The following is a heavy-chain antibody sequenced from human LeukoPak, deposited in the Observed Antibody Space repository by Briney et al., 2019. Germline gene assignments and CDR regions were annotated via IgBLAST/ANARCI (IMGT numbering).Heavy chain of an antibody. CDR3: ARLSSAVAGLVEY. V-gene: IGHV4-59*08. D-gene: IGHD6-19*01. J-gene: IGHJ4*02. CDR2: ISYIGNT. Sequence: SETLSLTCTVSGGSISSYYWSWIRQPPGKGLEWIGYISYIGNTNYNPSLKSRVTISVDTPKSHFSLKLTSVTAADTAVYYCARLSSAVAGLVEYWGQGTLVTVSS. CDR1: GGSISSYY.